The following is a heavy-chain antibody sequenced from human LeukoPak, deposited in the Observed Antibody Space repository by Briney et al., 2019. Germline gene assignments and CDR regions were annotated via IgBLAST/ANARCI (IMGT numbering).Heavy chain of an antibody. CDR1: GDSVPSNSAC. V-gene: IGHV6-1*01. Sequence: SQTLSLTCAISGDSVPSNSACWNWIRQSPSGGLEWLGRTYYRSKWKNDYAVSVKGRITINPDTSKNQFSLQLNSVTPEDTAVYYCAREGAGAEATFDYWGQGTLVSVSS. CDR2: TYYRSKWKN. D-gene: IGHD6-25*01. J-gene: IGHJ4*02. CDR3: AREGAGAEATFDY.